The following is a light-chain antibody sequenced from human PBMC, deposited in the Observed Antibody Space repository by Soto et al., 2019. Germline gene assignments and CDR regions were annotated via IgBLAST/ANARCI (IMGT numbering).Light chain of an antibody. V-gene: IGKV1-5*01. CDR2: EAS. CDR3: QQYVNYWT. Sequence: DIQMTQSPSTLSASVGDRVTITCRASQSISGWLAWYQQKPGTAPKLLIYEASNLESGVPSRFSGSGSGTEFTLTISNLQPDDCATYYCQQYVNYWTFGQGTKVDIK. CDR1: QSISGW. J-gene: IGKJ1*01.